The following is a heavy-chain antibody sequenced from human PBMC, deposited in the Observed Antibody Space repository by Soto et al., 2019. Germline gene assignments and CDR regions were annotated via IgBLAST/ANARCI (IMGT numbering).Heavy chain of an antibody. CDR2: IYYSGTT. CDR3: ARREIQGPIDY. J-gene: IGHJ4*02. V-gene: IGHV4-28*01. Sequence: QVQLQESGPGLVKPSDTLSLTCAVSGYSISSSNWWGWIRQPPGKGLEWIGYIYYSGTTYYNPSLKCRVTLSVDTSKNQFSLKLTSVTAVDTAVYYCARREIQGPIDYWGQGTLVTVSS. CDR1: GYSISSSNW. D-gene: IGHD1-26*01.